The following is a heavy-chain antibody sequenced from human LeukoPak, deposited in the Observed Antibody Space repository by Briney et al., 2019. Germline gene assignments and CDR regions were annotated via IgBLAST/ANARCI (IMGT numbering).Heavy chain of an antibody. CDR1: GGTFSSYA. CDR3: ATLPVVDYCGGDCEVFDY. Sequence: GASVKVSCKASGGTFSSYAISWVRQAPGQGLEWMGRIIPILGIANYAQKFQGRVTITADKSTSTAYMELSSLRSEDTAVYYCATLPVVDYCGGDCEVFDYWGQGTLVTVSS. D-gene: IGHD2-21*02. CDR2: IIPILGIA. J-gene: IGHJ4*02. V-gene: IGHV1-69*04.